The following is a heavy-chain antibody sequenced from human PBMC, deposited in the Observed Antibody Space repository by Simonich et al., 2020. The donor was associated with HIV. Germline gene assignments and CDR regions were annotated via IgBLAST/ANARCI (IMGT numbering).Heavy chain of an antibody. Sequence: EVQLVESGGGLVQPGRSLRLSCAASGFTFDDYAMHWVRQAPGKGLGWVSGISWNSGSIGYADSVKGRITISRDNAKNSLYLQMNSLRAEDTALYYCAKDKGAYYGSGSPVYWGQGTLVTVSS. CDR3: AKDKGAYYGSGSPVY. CDR2: ISWNSGSI. V-gene: IGHV3-9*01. CDR1: GFTFDDYA. D-gene: IGHD3-10*01. J-gene: IGHJ4*02.